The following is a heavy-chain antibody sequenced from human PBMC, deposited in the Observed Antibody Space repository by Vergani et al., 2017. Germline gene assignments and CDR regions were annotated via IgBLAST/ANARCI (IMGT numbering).Heavy chain of an antibody. CDR2: ISGSGVTT. Sequence: EVQLLESGGGLVQPGGSLRLSCAPSGFTFSSYAMTWVRQAPGKGLEWVSAISGSGVTTYYADSVEGRFTISRDNSKKTLYLQMNSLRAEDTAVYYCAKDLLDDSSGYYEYYFDYWGQGTLVTVSS. CDR3: AKDLLDDSSGYYEYYFDY. V-gene: IGHV3-23*01. D-gene: IGHD3-22*01. J-gene: IGHJ4*02. CDR1: GFTFSSYA.